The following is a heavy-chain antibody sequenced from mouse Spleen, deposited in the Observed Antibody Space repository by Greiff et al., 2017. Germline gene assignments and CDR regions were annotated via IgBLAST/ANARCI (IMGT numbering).Heavy chain of an antibody. CDR2: IDPETGGT. J-gene: IGHJ2*01. Sequence: VQLQQSGAELVRPGASVTLSCKASGYTFTDYEMHWVKQTPVHGLEWIGAIDPETGGTAYNQKFKGKATLTADKSSSTAYMELRSLTSEDSAVYYCTSSGLGDYWGQGTTLTVSS. V-gene: IGHV1-15*01. CDR1: GYTFTDYE. CDR3: TSSGLGDY. D-gene: IGHD3-1*01.